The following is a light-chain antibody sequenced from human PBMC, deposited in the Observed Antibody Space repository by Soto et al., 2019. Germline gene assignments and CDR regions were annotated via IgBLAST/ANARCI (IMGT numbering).Light chain of an antibody. CDR1: QSVSSSY. CDR2: GAS. Sequence: EIVLTLSPGTLSLYPGERATLSCRASQSVSSSYLAWYQQKPGQAPRLLIYGASSRATGIPDRFSGSGSGTDFTLTISRLEPEDFAVYYCQQYGSSPRTFGQGTKVDI. CDR3: QQYGSSPRT. V-gene: IGKV3-20*01. J-gene: IGKJ1*01.